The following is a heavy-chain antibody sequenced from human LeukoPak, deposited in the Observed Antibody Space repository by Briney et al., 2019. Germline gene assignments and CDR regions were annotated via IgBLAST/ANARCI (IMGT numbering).Heavy chain of an antibody. CDR2: ISGDGGST. J-gene: IGHJ4*02. CDR1: GVIFTGYS. V-gene: IGHV3-64*01. Sequence: PGRSLRLSCVASGVIFTGYSMHWVRQAPGRGPESVSAISGDGGSTNYARSVKGRFTISRENPRKTLYRHMGSLRPEDMAVYYCARERLGDYEYWGQGTLVTVSS. D-gene: IGHD1-26*01. CDR3: ARERLGDYEY.